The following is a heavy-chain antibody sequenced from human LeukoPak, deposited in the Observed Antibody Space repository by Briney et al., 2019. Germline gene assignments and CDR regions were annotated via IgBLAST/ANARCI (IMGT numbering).Heavy chain of an antibody. D-gene: IGHD3-3*01. V-gene: IGHV4-34*01. CDR3: ARRTIFGVVTAVFDY. CDR1: GGSFSGCY. Sequence: SETLSLTCAVYGGSFSGCYWSWIRQPPGKGLEWIGEINHSGSTNYNPSLKSRVTISVDTSKNQFSLKLSSVTAADTAVYYCARRTIFGVVTAVFDYWGQGTLVTVSS. CDR2: INHSGST. J-gene: IGHJ4*02.